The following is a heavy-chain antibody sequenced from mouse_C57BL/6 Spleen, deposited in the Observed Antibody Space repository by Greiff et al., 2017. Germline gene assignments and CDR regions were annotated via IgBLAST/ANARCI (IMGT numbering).Heavy chain of an antibody. Sequence: VQLQQSGPELVKPGASVKISCKASGYAFSSSWMNWVKQRPGKGLEWIGRIYPGDGDTNYNGKFKGKATLTADKSSSTAYMRLSSLTSDESAVYFCARRGRDVNYFDYWGQGTTLTVSS. D-gene: IGHD3-3*01. CDR3: ARRGRDVNYFDY. CDR2: IYPGDGDT. CDR1: GYAFSSSW. V-gene: IGHV1-82*01. J-gene: IGHJ2*01.